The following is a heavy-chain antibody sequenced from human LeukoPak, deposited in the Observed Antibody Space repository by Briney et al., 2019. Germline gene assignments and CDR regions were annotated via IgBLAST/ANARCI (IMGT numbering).Heavy chain of an antibody. V-gene: IGHV1-18*01. D-gene: IGHD1-1*01. CDR3: ARDQVQLERRGLRRYGWFDP. J-gene: IGHJ5*02. CDR1: GYTFTSYG. CDR2: ISAYNGNT. Sequence: ASVKVSCKASGYTFTSYGISWVRQAPGQGLEWMGWISAYNGNTNYAQKLQGRVTMTTDTSTSTAYMELRSLRSDDTAVYYRARDQVQLERRGLRRYGWFDPWGQGTLVTVSS.